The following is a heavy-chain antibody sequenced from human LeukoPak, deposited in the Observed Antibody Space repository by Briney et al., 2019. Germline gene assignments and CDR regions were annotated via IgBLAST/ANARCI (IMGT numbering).Heavy chain of an antibody. J-gene: IGHJ4*02. Sequence: SETLSLTCTVSGGSISSSSHYWGWIRQPPGKGLEWIGSIYYSGSTYYNPSLKSRVTISVDTSKNQFSLKLSSVTAADTAVYYCARQFGYYDSSGYLTPFDYWGQGTLVTVSS. CDR2: IYYSGST. D-gene: IGHD3-22*01. CDR3: ARQFGYYDSSGYLTPFDY. CDR1: GGSISSSSHY. V-gene: IGHV4-39*01.